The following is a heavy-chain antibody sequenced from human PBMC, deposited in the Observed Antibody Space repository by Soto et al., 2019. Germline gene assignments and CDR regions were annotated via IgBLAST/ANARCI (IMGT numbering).Heavy chain of an antibody. D-gene: IGHD4-17*01. V-gene: IGHV3-33*01. CDR2: IWYDGSNK. CDR3: ARRTTTVTHYYYYMDV. J-gene: IGHJ6*03. CDR1: GFTFSSYG. Sequence: GGSLRLSCAASGFTFSSYGMHWVRQAPGKGLEWVAVIWYDGSNKYYADSVKGRFTISRDNSKNTLYLQMNSLRAEDTAVYYCARRTTTVTHYYYYMDVWGKGTTVTVSS.